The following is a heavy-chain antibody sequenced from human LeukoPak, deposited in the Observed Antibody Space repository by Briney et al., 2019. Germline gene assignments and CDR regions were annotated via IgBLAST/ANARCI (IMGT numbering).Heavy chain of an antibody. CDR3: AKDPRWGYDSSGYLGGPFDY. V-gene: IGHV3-23*01. D-gene: IGHD3-22*01. CDR2: ISGSGGST. Sequence: PGGSLRLSCAASGFTISSYAMSWVRQAPGKGLEWVSAISGSGGSTYYADSVKGRFTISRDNSKNTLYLQMNSLRAEDTAVYYCAKDPRWGYDSSGYLGGPFDYWGQGTLVTVSS. CDR1: GFTISSYA. J-gene: IGHJ4*02.